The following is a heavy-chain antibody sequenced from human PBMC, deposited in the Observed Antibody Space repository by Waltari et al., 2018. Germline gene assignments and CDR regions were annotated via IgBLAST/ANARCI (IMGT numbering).Heavy chain of an antibody. J-gene: IGHJ4*02. Sequence: QVQLQESGPGLVKPSETLSLTCTVSGGSISSYYWSWIRQPPGKGLEWIGYIHYSGSTNYNPSLKSRVTSSVDTSKNQFSLKLSSVTAADTAVYYCASLKAYYDILTGYYRYYFDYWGQGTLVTVSS. CDR3: ASLKAYYDILTGYYRYYFDY. CDR2: IHYSGST. D-gene: IGHD3-9*01. V-gene: IGHV4-59*01. CDR1: GGSISSYY.